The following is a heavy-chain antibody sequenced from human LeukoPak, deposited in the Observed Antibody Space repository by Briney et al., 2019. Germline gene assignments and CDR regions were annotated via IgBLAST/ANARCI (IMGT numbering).Heavy chain of an antibody. J-gene: IGHJ3*02. CDR3: ARVLYDFWSGYYNRRTFDI. CDR1: GGSFSGYY. D-gene: IGHD3-3*01. V-gene: IGHV4-34*01. Sequence: SETLSLTCAVYGGSFSGYYWSRIRQPPGKGLEWIGEINHSGSTNYNPSLKSRVTISVDTSKNQFSLKLSYVTAADTAVYYCARVLYDFWSGYYNRRTFDIWGQGTMVTVSS. CDR2: INHSGST.